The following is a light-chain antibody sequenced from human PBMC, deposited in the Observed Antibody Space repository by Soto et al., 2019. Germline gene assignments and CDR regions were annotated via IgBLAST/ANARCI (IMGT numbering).Light chain of an antibody. CDR2: GAS. CDR1: QIISSTY. V-gene: IGKV3D-20*02. J-gene: IGKJ4*01. Sequence: DIVLTQSPGTLSLSPGERATLSCRASQIISSTYLGWYQQKPGQAPRLLIYGASSRATGIPDRFSGSGSGTDFTLTISRLEPEDFAVYYCQQRTNWQSTFGGGTKVEIK. CDR3: QQRTNWQST.